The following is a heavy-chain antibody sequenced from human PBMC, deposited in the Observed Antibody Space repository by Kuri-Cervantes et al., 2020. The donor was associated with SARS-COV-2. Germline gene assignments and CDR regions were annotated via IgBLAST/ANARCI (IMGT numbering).Heavy chain of an antibody. CDR3: ARDSGGDYGSSYFDY. D-gene: IGHD4-17*01. J-gene: IGHJ4*02. CDR2: ISYDGSSK. CDR1: GFTFSSYA. V-gene: IGHV3-30-3*01. Sequence: LSLTCAASGFTFSSYAMHWVRQAPGKGLEWVAVISYDGSSKWYADSVEGRFTIPRDNSKNTLYLQMNSLRAEDTAVYYCARDSGGDYGSSYFDYWGQGTLVTVSS.